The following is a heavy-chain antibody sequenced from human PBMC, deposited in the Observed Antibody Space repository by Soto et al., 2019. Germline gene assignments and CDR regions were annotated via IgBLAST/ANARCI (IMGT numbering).Heavy chain of an antibody. CDR2: INHSGST. CDR1: GGSFSGYY. J-gene: IGHJ5*02. D-gene: IGHD3-10*01. CDR3: ARDIVVRGVIIYNWFDP. V-gene: IGHV4-34*01. Sequence: SETLSLTCAVYGGSFSGYYWSWIRQPPGKGLEWIGEINHSGSTNYNPSLKSRVTISVDTSKNQFSLKLSSVTAADTAVYYCARDIVVRGVIIYNWFDPWGQGTLVTVS.